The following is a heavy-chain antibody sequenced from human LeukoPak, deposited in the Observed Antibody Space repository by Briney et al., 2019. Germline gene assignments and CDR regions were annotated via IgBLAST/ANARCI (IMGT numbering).Heavy chain of an antibody. CDR2: ISSSGSTI. V-gene: IGHV3-11*01. CDR3: ASHLPHYLPAAEDY. J-gene: IGHJ4*02. Sequence: PGGSLRLSCAASGFTFSDYYMSWIRQAPGKGLEWVSYISSSGSTIYYADSVKGRFTISRDNAKNSLYLQMNSLRAEDTAVYYCASHLPHYLPAAEDYWGQGTLVTVSS. D-gene: IGHD6-13*01. CDR1: GFTFSDYY.